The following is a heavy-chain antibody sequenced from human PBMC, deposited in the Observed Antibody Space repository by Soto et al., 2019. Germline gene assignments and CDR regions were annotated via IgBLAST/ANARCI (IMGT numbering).Heavy chain of an antibody. J-gene: IGHJ4*02. D-gene: IGHD3-3*01. V-gene: IGHV3-9*01. CDR1: GFTFDDYA. Sequence: GGSLRLSCAASGFTFDDYAMHWVRQAPGKGLEWVSGISWNSGSIGYADAVKGRFTISRDNAKNSLYLQMNSLRAEDTALYYCAKSGALDYDFGPHDYWGQGTLVTVSS. CDR3: AKSGALDYDFGPHDY. CDR2: ISWNSGSI.